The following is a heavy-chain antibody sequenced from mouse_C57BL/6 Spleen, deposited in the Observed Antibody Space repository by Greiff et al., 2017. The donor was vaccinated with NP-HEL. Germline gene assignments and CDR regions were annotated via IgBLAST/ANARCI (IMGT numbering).Heavy chain of an antibody. CDR2: IYPSDSET. J-gene: IGHJ3*01. V-gene: IGHV1-61*01. CDR1: GYTFTSYW. D-gene: IGHD2-5*01. CDR3: GRRGYSNGFAY. Sequence: QVQLQQPGAELVRPGSSVKLSCKASGYTFTSYWMDWVKQRPGQGLEWIGNIYPSDSETHYNQKFKDKATLTVDKSSSTAYMQLSSLTSEDSAVYYCGRRGYSNGFAYWGQGTLVTVSA.